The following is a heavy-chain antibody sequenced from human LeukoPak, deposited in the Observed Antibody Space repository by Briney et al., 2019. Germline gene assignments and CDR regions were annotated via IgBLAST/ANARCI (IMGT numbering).Heavy chain of an antibody. Sequence: PGGSLRLSCAASGFTFSSYAMRWVRQAPWKGLEWVSAISGSGGSTHYADSVKGRFTISRDNSKNTLYLQMNSLRAEDTAVYYCAKGGYSGYSGYDLYYYYMDVWGKGTTVTVSS. D-gene: IGHD5-12*01. V-gene: IGHV3-23*01. CDR3: AKGGYSGYSGYDLYYYYMDV. CDR2: ISGSGGST. CDR1: GFTFSSYA. J-gene: IGHJ6*03.